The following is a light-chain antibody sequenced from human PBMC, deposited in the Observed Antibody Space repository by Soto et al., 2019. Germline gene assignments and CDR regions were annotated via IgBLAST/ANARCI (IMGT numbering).Light chain of an antibody. CDR1: SSDIGSNY. J-gene: IGLJ2*01. V-gene: IGLV1-47*01. CDR3: AAWDDSLSGRGV. CDR2: RNN. Sequence: QSVLTQPPSASGTPGQRVTISCSGSSSDIGSNYVYWYQQLPGTAPKLVIYRNNQRPSGVSDRFSGSKSGTSASLAISGLRSEDEADYFCAAWDDSLSGRGVFGGGTKLTVL.